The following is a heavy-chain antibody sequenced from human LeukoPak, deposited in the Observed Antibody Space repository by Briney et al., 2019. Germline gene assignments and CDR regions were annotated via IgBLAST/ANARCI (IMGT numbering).Heavy chain of an antibody. V-gene: IGHV4-59*01. CDR3: ARGKAGARGYNWFDP. Sequence: SETLSLTCTVSGGSISSYYWSWIRQPPGKGLEWIGYIYYSGSTNYNPSLKSRVTISVDTSKNQFSLKLSSVTAADTAVYYCARGKAGARGYNWFDPWGQGTLVTVSS. CDR1: GGSISSYY. J-gene: IGHJ5*02. CDR2: IYYSGST. D-gene: IGHD1-26*01.